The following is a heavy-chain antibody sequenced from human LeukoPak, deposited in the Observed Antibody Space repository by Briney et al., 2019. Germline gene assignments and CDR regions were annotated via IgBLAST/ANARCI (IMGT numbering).Heavy chain of an antibody. J-gene: IGHJ4*02. CDR1: GYSISSGYY. V-gene: IGHV4-38-2*01. CDR2: IYHSGST. CDR3: ARRTPFYYDSSGYYYFDY. Sequence: SETLSLTCAVSGYSISSGYYWGWIRQPPGKGLEWIGSIYHSGSTYYNPSLKGRVTISVDTSKNQFSLKLSSVTAADTAVYYCARRTPFYYDSSGYYYFDYWGQGTLVTVSS. D-gene: IGHD3-22*01.